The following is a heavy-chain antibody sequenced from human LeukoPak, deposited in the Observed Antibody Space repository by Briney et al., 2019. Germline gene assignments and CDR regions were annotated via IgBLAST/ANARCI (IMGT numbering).Heavy chain of an antibody. J-gene: IGHJ5*02. D-gene: IGHD2-15*01. V-gene: IGHV1-18*01. Sequence: ASVKVSCKASGYRFTSYGITWVRQAPGQGLEWMGWISAYNDNTNYAQKLQGRVTLTTDTSTSTAYMELRSLRSDDTAVYYCAREGYCSGGTCYSTMNWFDPWGQGTLVTVSS. CDR2: ISAYNDNT. CDR3: AREGYCSGGTCYSTMNWFDP. CDR1: GYRFTSYG.